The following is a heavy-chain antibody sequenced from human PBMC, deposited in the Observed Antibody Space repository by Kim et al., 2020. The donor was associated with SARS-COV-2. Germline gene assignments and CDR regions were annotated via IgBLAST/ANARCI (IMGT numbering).Heavy chain of an antibody. CDR2: INHSGST. Sequence: SETLSLTCAVYGGSFSGYYWSWIRQPPGKGLEWIGEINHSGSTNYNPSLKSRVTISVDTSKNQFSLKLSSVTAADTAVYYCATAAGTWYYGMDVWGQGTT. D-gene: IGHD6-13*01. V-gene: IGHV4-34*01. CDR3: ATAAGTWYYGMDV. J-gene: IGHJ6*02. CDR1: GGSFSGYY.